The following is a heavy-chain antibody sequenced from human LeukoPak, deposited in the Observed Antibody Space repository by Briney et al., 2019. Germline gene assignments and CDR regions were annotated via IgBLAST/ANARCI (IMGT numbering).Heavy chain of an antibody. CDR2: TKSKTDGGTT. CDR3: TTGPFDYYGSGNYFANGMDV. V-gene: IGHV3-15*01. CDR1: GFTFSNAW. Sequence: PGGSLRLSCAASGFTFSNAWMSWVRQAPGKGLEWVGRTKSKTDGGTTDYAAPVKGRFTISRDDSRNTLYLQMNSLKTEDTAVYYCTTGPFDYYGSGNYFANGMDVWGQGTTVTVSS. D-gene: IGHD3-10*01. J-gene: IGHJ6*02.